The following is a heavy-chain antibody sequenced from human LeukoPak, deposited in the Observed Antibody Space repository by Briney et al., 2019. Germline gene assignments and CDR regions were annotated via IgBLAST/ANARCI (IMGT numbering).Heavy chain of an antibody. CDR1: GGSLSGYC. CDR2: INHSGST. Sequence: PSETLSPTCAVYGGSLSGYCWSWIRQPPGKGLEWIGEINHSGSTNYNPSLKSRVTISVDTSKNQFSLKLSSVTAADTAVYYCLHYDSSGYYSPPYWGQGTPVTVSS. V-gene: IGHV4-34*01. CDR3: LHYDSSGYYSPPY. J-gene: IGHJ4*02. D-gene: IGHD3-22*01.